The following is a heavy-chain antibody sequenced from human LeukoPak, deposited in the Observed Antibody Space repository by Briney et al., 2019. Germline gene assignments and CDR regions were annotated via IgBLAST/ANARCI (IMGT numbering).Heavy chain of an antibody. CDR2: ISSSSTYI. CDR3: ARGAARDYMDV. Sequence: PGGSLRLSCAASGFAFSSYNMKWVRQAPGKGLEWVSSISSSSTYIYYADSVKGRFTISRDNAKNSLYLQVNTLSAEDTAVYYCARGAARDYMDVWGKGTTVTVSS. V-gene: IGHV3-21*01. D-gene: IGHD6-6*01. J-gene: IGHJ6*03. CDR1: GFAFSSYN.